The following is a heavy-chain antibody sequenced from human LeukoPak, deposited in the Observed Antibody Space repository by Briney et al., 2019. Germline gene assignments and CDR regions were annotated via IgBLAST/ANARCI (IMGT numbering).Heavy chain of an antibody. CDR3: ARSSDDYGDSGDSQDYYYGMDV. V-gene: IGHV3-21*01. CDR1: GFTFSSYS. D-gene: IGHD4-17*01. J-gene: IGHJ6*02. CDR2: INSSSSNI. Sequence: GESLRLSCAASGFTFSSYSMNWVRQAPGKGLEWVSSINSSSSNIYYADSVKGRFTISRDNAKNSLYLHMNSLRAEDTAVYYCARSSDDYGDSGDSQDYYYGMDVWGQGTTVTVSS.